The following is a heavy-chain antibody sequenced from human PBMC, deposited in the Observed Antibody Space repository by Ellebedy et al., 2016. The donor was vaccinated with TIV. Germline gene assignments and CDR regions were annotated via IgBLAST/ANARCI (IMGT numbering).Heavy chain of an antibody. V-gene: IGHV3-7*04. CDR2: IKRDGSEK. CDR3: ARENWTNDY. Sequence: GESLKISCAASGFTFSTHWMRWVRQAPRKGLELVANIKRDGSEKFYVDSVKGRFTISRDNAKTSLYLQMNSLRVEDTAVYYCARENWTNDYWGQGTLVTVSS. CDR1: GFTFSTHW. J-gene: IGHJ4*02. D-gene: IGHD1/OR15-1a*01.